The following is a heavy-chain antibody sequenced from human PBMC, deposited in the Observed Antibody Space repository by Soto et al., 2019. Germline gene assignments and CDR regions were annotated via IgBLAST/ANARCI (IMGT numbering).Heavy chain of an antibody. V-gene: IGHV3-23*01. J-gene: IGHJ4*01. CDR3: AKLGFVLMELYYFHQ. D-gene: IGHD2-8*01. CDR2: ISGNSGKT. CDR1: GFTFSSYA. Sequence: EVQLLESGGGLVQPGGSLRLSCTASGFTFSSYAMSWVRQAPGKELEWVSTISGNSGKTNYAESVKGRFSIPRDNSKNTVHLQLDSLRAEDTAVYFCAKLGFVLMELYYFHQWSHGTLVTVSS.